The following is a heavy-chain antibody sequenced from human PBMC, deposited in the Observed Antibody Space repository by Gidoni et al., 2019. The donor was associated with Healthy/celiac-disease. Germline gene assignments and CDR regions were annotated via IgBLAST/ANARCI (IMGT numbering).Heavy chain of an antibody. V-gene: IGHV3-48*03. J-gene: IGHJ4*02. Sequence: EVQLVESGGGLVQPGGSLSLSCAASGFTFSCYEMNLVRQAPGKGLEWVSYISSSGSTRYYADSVKGRFTISRDNAKNSLYLQMNSLRAEDTAVYYCAREGGAYCGGDCYLSPEDYWGQGTLVTVSS. CDR3: AREGGAYCGGDCYLSPEDY. CDR2: ISSSGSTR. CDR1: GFTFSCYE. D-gene: IGHD2-21*02.